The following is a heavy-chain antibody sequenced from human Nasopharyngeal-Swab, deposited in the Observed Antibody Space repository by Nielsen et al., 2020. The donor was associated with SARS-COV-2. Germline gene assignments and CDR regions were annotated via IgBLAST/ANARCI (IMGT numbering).Heavy chain of an antibody. J-gene: IGHJ4*02. V-gene: IGHV5-10-1*01. CDR1: GYSFTSYW. Sequence: GESLQISWKGSGYSFTSYWISWVRQMPGKGLEWMGRIDPSDSYTNYSPSFQGRVTISADKSISTAYLQWSSLKASDTAMYYCARWVVDCSSTSCHYYFDYWGQGTLVTVSS. CDR3: ARWVVDCSSTSCHYYFDY. D-gene: IGHD2-2*01. CDR2: IDPSDSYT.